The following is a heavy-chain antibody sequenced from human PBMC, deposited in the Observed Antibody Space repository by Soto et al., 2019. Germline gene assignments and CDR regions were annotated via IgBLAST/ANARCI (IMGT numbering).Heavy chain of an antibody. V-gene: IGHV3-21*01. CDR1: GFTFSSYS. CDR2: ISSSSSYI. CDR3: ARDGCSSTSCYGGDAFDI. Sequence: EVQLVESGGGLVKPGGSLRLSCAASGFTFSSYSMNWVRQAPGKGLEWVSSISSSSSYIYYADSVKGRFTISRDNAKNSLYLQMNSLRAEDTAVYYCARDGCSSTSCYGGDAFDIWGQGTMVTVSS. D-gene: IGHD2-2*01. J-gene: IGHJ3*02.